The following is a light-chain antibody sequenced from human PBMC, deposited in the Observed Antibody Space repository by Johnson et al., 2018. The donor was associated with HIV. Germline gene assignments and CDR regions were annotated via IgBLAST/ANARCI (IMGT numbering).Light chain of an antibody. CDR1: SSNIGNNY. Sequence: QSVLTQPPSVSAAPGQKVTISCSGSSSNIGNNYVSWYQQLPGTAPKLLIYDSYKRLSGIPDRFSGSKSGTSATLGITGLQTGDEADYYCGTWDSSMRPYVFGTGTKVTVL. V-gene: IGLV1-51*01. J-gene: IGLJ1*01. CDR3: GTWDSSMRPYV. CDR2: DSY.